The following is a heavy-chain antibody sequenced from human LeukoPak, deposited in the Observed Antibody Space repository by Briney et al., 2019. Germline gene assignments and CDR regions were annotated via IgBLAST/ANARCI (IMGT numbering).Heavy chain of an antibody. CDR2: IYSDNT. D-gene: IGHD5-18*01. CDR3: AKRLRQHFDY. J-gene: IGHJ4*02. CDR1: GFTVSSNY. V-gene: IGHV3-53*01. Sequence: PGGSLRLSCAASGFTVSSNYMSWVRQAPGKGLEWVSFIYSDNTHYSDSVKGRFTISRDNSKNTLYLQMNSLRAEDTAVYYCAKRLRQHFDYWGQGTLVTVSS.